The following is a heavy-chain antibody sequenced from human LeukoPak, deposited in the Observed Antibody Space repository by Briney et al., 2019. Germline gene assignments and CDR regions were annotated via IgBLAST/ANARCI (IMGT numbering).Heavy chain of an antibody. CDR3: AKDRHEGPFDY. V-gene: IGHV3-7*03. Sequence: GGSLRLSCAASGFTLSRYWMSWVRQAPGKGLEWVANIKQDGSEKYYVDSVKGRFTISRDNSKNTLYLQMNSLRAEDTAVYYCAKDRHEGPFDYWGQGTLVTVSS. CDR2: IKQDGSEK. J-gene: IGHJ4*02. CDR1: GFTLSRYW.